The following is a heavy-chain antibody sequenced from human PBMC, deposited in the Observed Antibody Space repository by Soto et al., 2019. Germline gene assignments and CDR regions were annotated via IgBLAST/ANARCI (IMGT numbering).Heavy chain of an antibody. CDR2: IYYSGST. D-gene: IGHD1-7*01. V-gene: IGHV4-59*01. CDR1: GGSISSYD. J-gene: IGHJ4*02. CDR3: ARHHNWNYGGFDY. Sequence: SETLSLTCTVSGGSISSYDWSWIRQPPGKGLEWIGYIYYSGSTNYNPSLKSRVTISVDTSKNQFSLKLSSVTAADTAVYYCARHHNWNYGGFDYWGQGTLVTVSS.